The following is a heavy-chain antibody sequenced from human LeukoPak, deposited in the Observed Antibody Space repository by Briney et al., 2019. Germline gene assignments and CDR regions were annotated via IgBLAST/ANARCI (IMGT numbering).Heavy chain of an antibody. CDR1: GGSFSGYY. Sequence: SETLSLTCAVYGGSFSGYYWSWIRQPPGKGLEWIGEINHSGSTNYNPSLKSRVTISVDTSKNQLSLKLSSVTAADTAVYYCARAIGSGWYFDYWGQGTLVTVSS. CDR2: INHSGST. D-gene: IGHD6-19*01. J-gene: IGHJ4*02. CDR3: ARAIGSGWYFDY. V-gene: IGHV4-34*01.